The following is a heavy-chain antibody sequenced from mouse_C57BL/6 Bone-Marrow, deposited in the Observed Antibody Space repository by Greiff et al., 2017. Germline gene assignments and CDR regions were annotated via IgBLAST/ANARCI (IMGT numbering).Heavy chain of an antibody. Sequence: QVQLQQPGAELVIPGASVKLSCKASGYTFTSYWMHWVKQRPGQGLEWIGEIDPSDSYTNYNQKFKGKSTLTVDKSSSTAYMQLSSLTSEDSAVYYWAREGTTVVAPFDYWGQGTTLTVSS. V-gene: IGHV1-69*01. J-gene: IGHJ2*01. CDR3: AREGTTVVAPFDY. CDR1: GYTFTSYW. CDR2: IDPSDSYT. D-gene: IGHD1-1*01.